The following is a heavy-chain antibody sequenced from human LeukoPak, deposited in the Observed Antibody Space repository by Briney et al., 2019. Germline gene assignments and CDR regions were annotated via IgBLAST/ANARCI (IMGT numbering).Heavy chain of an antibody. CDR2: ISSSSRYI. D-gene: IGHD1-26*01. J-gene: IGHJ4*02. V-gene: IGHV3-21*01. CDR3: ASGALERYSGSYTAY. CDR1: GFTFSSYS. Sequence: PGGPLRLSCAASGFTFSSYSMNWVRQAPGKGLEWVSSISSSSRYIYYADSVKGRFTISRDNAKNSLYLQMNSLRAEDTAVYYCASGALERYSGSYTAYWGQGTLVTVSS.